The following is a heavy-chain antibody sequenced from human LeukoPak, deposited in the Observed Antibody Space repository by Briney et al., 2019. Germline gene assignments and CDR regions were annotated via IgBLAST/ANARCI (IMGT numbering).Heavy chain of an antibody. D-gene: IGHD6-19*01. J-gene: IGHJ4*02. CDR1: GYTFTSYY. CDR3: ASTLMGWYLGDY. Sequence: ASVKVSCTASGYTFTSYYMHWVRQAPGQGLEWMGIINPSGGSTSYAQKFQGRVTMTRDTSTSTVYMELSSLRSEDTAVYYCASTLMGWYLGDYWGQGTLVTVSS. CDR2: INPSGGST. V-gene: IGHV1-46*01.